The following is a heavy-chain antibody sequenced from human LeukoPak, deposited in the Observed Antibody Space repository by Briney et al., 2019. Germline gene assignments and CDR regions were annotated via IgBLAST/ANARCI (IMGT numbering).Heavy chain of an antibody. CDR1: GFTFSSYA. V-gene: IGHV3-30*04. CDR3: ARDRGSGRFDI. D-gene: IGHD1-14*01. J-gene: IGHJ3*02. Sequence: PGRSLRPSCAASGFTFSSYAMHWVRQAPGKGLEWVAVISYDGSNKYYADSVKGRFTISRDNSKNTLYLQMNSLRAEDTAVYYCARDRGSGRFDIWGQGTMVTVSS. CDR2: ISYDGSNK.